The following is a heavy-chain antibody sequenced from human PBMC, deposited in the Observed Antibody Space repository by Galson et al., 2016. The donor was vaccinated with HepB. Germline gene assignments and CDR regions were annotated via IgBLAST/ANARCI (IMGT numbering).Heavy chain of an antibody. CDR3: ASIFRYSSSQHPGY. Sequence: SLRLSCAASGFTFSSYSMTWVRQAPGKGLEWVANIKQDGSEKYYVDSMKGRFTISRDNAKNSLYLQMNSLRAEGTAVYYCASIFRYSSSQHPGYWGQGTLVTVSS. V-gene: IGHV3-7*03. D-gene: IGHD6-13*01. CDR2: IKQDGSEK. J-gene: IGHJ4*02. CDR1: GFTFSSYS.